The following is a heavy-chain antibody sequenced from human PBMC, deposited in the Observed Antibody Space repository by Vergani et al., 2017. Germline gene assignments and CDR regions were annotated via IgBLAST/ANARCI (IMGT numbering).Heavy chain of an antibody. CDR1: GYSFNNYA. Sequence: QEQLVQSGSELKKPGASVKVSCKASGYSFNNYAIHWVRQAPGQGLEWMGWINPTTGNPTYARAFTGRFLFSLDTSISTAYLQNGSLQAEDTAVYFCARAIRGRLAVGATDSRGQGALLAVSS. D-gene: IGHD6-19*01. CDR3: ARAIRGRLAVGATDS. J-gene: IGHJ4*02. V-gene: IGHV7-4-1*01. CDR2: INPTTGNP.